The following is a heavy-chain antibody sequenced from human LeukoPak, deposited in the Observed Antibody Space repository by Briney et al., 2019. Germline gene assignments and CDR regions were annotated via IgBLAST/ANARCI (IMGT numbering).Heavy chain of an antibody. Sequence: GGSLRLSCGASGFTFSSYGMHWVRQAPGKGLEWVAFIRYDGSKKNYADSVKGRFTISRDNSKNTLDLQMNSLRAEDTAIYYCAKDRGADYFDFWGQGTLVTVSS. D-gene: IGHD1-26*01. J-gene: IGHJ4*02. CDR1: GFTFSSYG. CDR2: IRYDGSKK. CDR3: AKDRGADYFDF. V-gene: IGHV3-30*02.